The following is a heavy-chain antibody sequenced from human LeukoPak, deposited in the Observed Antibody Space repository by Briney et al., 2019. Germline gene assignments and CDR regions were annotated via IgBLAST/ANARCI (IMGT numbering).Heavy chain of an antibody. D-gene: IGHD5-24*01. V-gene: IGHV3-30*04. Sequence: GGSLRLSCAASGFTFSSYAMHWVRQAPGKGLEWVTIISYDGNNKYYADSVKGRFTISRDNAKNSLYLQMNSLRAEDTAVYYCAREGGWLQLMRRMDDAFDIWGQGTMVTVSS. CDR2: ISYDGNNK. CDR3: AREGGWLQLMRRMDDAFDI. J-gene: IGHJ3*02. CDR1: GFTFSSYA.